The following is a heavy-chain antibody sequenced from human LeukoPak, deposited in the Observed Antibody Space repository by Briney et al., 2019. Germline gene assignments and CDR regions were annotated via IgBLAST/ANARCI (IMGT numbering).Heavy chain of an antibody. J-gene: IGHJ4*02. V-gene: IGHV3-23*01. D-gene: IGHD3-22*01. CDR1: GFTFSSYA. CDR3: AKTYYYDSSGSPIEDY. CDR2: ISGSGGST. Sequence: RGSLRLSCAASGFTFSSYAMSWVRQAPGKGLEWVSAISGSGGSTYYADSVKGRFTISRDNSKNTPYLQMNSLRAEDTAVYYCAKTYYYDSSGSPIEDYWGQGTLVTVSS.